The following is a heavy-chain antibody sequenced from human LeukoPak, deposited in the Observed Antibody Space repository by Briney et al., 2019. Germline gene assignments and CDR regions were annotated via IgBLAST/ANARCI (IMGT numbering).Heavy chain of an antibody. D-gene: IGHD5-12*01. CDR1: GGSFSGYY. Sequence: SETLSLTCAVYGGSFSGYYWSWIRQPPGKGLEWIGEINHSGSTNYNPSLKGRVTISVDTSKNQFSLKLSSVTAADTAVYYCARQADSGYATNFDYWGQGTLVTVSS. CDR3: ARQADSGYATNFDY. CDR2: INHSGST. J-gene: IGHJ4*02. V-gene: IGHV4-34*01.